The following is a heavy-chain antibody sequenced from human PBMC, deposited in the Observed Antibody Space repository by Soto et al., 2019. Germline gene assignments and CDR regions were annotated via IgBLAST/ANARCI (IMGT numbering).Heavy chain of an antibody. V-gene: IGHV4-59*08. D-gene: IGHD3-9*01. CDR3: ARLNYDILTGPASGQRFYYYYMDV. CDR1: GGYLSSYY. CDR2: IYYSGST. J-gene: IGHJ6*03. Sequence: SETMSLTCPVSGGYLSSYYWSWIRQPTGKGLEWIEYIYYSGSTNYNPSLKSRVTISVDTSKNQFSLKLSSVTAADTAVYYCARLNYDILTGPASGQRFYYYYMDVWGKGTTVTVSS.